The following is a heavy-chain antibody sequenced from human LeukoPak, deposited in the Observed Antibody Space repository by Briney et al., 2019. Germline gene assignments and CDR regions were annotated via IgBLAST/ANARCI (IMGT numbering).Heavy chain of an antibody. Sequence: ASVKVSCKVSGYTLTELSMHWVRQAPGKRLEWMGGFDPEDGETIYAQKFQGRVTMTEDTSTDTAYMELSSLRSEDTAVYYCATDPPGTAQFDYWGQGTLVTVSS. D-gene: IGHD6-25*01. CDR3: ATDPPGTAQFDY. CDR1: GYTLTELS. J-gene: IGHJ4*02. V-gene: IGHV1-24*01. CDR2: FDPEDGET.